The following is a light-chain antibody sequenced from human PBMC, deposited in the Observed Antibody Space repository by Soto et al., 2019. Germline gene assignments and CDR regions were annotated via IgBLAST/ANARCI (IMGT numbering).Light chain of an antibody. J-gene: IGKJ1*01. Sequence: EIVMTQSPDTLSVSPGDRATLSCRASQTVSTNLAWYQQKPGQAPRLLIYGASTRATGVPDRFSGSGSRTEFTLTISSLQSEDFAVHYCQQYNSWPPLTFGQGTKAEIK. CDR3: QQYNSWPPLT. V-gene: IGKV3-15*01. CDR1: QTVSTN. CDR2: GAS.